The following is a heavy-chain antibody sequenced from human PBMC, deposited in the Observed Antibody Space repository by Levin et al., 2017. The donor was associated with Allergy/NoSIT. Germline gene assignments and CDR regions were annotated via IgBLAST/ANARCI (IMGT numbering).Heavy chain of an antibody. Sequence: GASVKVSCKASGYTFTSHGMHWVRQTPGQRLEWMGWINTGNGNTQYSQKFQGRVTIGRDTFASTAFVELNYLTSEDTAVYYCARDDSSTWDGGIDSWGQGTLVTVSS. CDR2: INTGNGNT. J-gene: IGHJ4*02. V-gene: IGHV1-3*04. CDR1: GYTFTSHG. CDR3: ARDDSSTWDGGIDS. D-gene: IGHD3-22*01.